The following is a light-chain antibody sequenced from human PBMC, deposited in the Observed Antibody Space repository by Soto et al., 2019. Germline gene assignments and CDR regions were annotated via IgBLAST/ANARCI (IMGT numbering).Light chain of an antibody. CDR3: QQYANSPIT. V-gene: IGKV3-20*01. CDR1: QPVSSNF. Sequence: ELVLPTSPGTLSLSPGESATLSCRASQPVSSNFLAWYQQKPGQAPRLLIYGVSSRASGIPDRFFGSGSGTDFTLTINRLEPEDFAVYYCQQYANSPITFGQGTRLEIK. J-gene: IGKJ5*01. CDR2: GVS.